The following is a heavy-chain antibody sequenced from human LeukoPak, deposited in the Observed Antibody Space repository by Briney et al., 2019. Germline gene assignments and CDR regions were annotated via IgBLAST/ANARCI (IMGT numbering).Heavy chain of an antibody. CDR1: GYTFTSYA. J-gene: IGHJ4*02. CDR3: ARGRYSSGWYCIDY. V-gene: IGHV1-3*01. D-gene: IGHD6-19*01. CDR2: INAGNGNT. Sequence: RASVKVSCKASGYTFTSYAMHWMRQAPGQRLEWMGWINAGNGNTKYSQKFQGRVTITRDTSASTAYMELSSLRSEDTAVYYCARGRYSSGWYCIDYWGQGTLVTVSS.